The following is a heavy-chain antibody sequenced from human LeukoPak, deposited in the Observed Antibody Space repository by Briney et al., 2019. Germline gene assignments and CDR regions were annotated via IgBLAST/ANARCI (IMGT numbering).Heavy chain of an antibody. V-gene: IGHV1-8*02. CDR3: ARGITMVRGVTGYYYYMDV. J-gene: IGHJ6*03. CDR1: GYTFTGYY. Sequence: ASVKVSCKASGYTFTGYYMHWVRQAPGQGLEWMGWMNPNSGNTGYAQKFQGRVTMTRNTSISTAYMELSSLRSEDTAVYYCARGITMVRGVTGYYYYMDVWGKGTTVTISS. CDR2: MNPNSGNT. D-gene: IGHD3-10*01.